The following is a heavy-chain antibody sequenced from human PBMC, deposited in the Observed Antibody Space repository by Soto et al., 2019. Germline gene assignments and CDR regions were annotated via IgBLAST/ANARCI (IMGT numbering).Heavy chain of an antibody. CDR1: GGTFSSYT. J-gene: IGHJ6*03. CDR3: ASGRPANGITIFGVVIIPTDYYYYYMDV. Sequence: ASVKVSCKASGGTFSSYTISWVRQAPGQGLEWMGRIIPILGIANYAQKFQGRVTITADKSTSTAYMELSSLRSEDTAVYYCASGRPANGITIFGVVIIPTDYYYYYMDVWGKGTTVTVSS. CDR2: IIPILGIA. D-gene: IGHD3-3*01. V-gene: IGHV1-69*02.